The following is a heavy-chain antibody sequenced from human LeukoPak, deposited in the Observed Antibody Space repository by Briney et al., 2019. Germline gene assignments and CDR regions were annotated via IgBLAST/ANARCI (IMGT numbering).Heavy chain of an antibody. CDR1: EFTFSSYA. CDR2: ISGSGGST. D-gene: IGHD3-10*01. V-gene: IGHV3-23*01. CDR3: ARVNDYDSGSLYRPIDY. J-gene: IGHJ4*02. Sequence: GGSLRLSCAASEFTFSSYAMSWVRQAPGKGLEWVSAISGSGGSTYYADSVKGRFTISRDNVKNSLYLQMNSLRAEDTAVYSCARVNDYDSGSLYRPIDYWGQGTLVTVSS.